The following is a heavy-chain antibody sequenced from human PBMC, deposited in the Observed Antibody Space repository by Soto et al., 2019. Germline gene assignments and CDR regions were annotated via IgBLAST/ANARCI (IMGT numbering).Heavy chain of an antibody. CDR2: IYATGTT. J-gene: IGHJ5*02. CDR1: GASISGFY. V-gene: IGHV4-4*07. CDR3: VRDGTKTLRDWFDP. D-gene: IGHD1-1*01. Sequence: SETLSLTCTVSGASISGFYWSWIRKSAGKGLEWVGRIYATGTTDYNPSLKSRVMMSVDTSKKQFSLKLRSVTAADTAVYYCVRDGTKTLRDWFDPWGQGISVTVSS.